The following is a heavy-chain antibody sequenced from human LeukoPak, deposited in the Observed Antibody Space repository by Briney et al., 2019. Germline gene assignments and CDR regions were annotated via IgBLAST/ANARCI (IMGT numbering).Heavy chain of an antibody. J-gene: IGHJ6*03. CDR1: GFTFSSYS. CDR2: ISSSSSYI. Sequence: GGSLRLSCAASGFTFSSYSMNWARQAPGKGLEWVSSISSSSSYIYYADSVKGRFTISRDNAKNSLYLQMNSLRAEDTAVYYCARSMVATNYYYYMDVWGKGTTVTISS. CDR3: ARSMVATNYYYYMDV. V-gene: IGHV3-21*01. D-gene: IGHD5-12*01.